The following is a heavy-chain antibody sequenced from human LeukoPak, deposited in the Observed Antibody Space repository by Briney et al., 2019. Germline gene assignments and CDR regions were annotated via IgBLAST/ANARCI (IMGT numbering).Heavy chain of an antibody. CDR2: MNSDGSST. V-gene: IGHV3-74*03. CDR3: VRVGGYSYGSLDS. CDR1: GFTFSSYW. J-gene: IGHJ4*02. Sequence: PGGSLRLSCAASGFTFSSYWMHWVRQAPGKGLVWVSRMNSDGSSTTYADSVKGRFPLPRDNAKNTLYLQMNSLRAEDTAVYYCVRVGGYSYGSLDSWGQGTLVTVSS. D-gene: IGHD5-18*01.